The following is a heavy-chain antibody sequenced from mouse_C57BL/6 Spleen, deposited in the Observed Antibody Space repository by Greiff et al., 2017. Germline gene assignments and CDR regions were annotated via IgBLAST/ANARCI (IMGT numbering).Heavy chain of an antibody. D-gene: IGHD2-4*01. Sequence: VKLVESGAELVKPGASVKISCKASGYAFSSYWMNWVKQRPGKGLEWIGQIYPGDGDTNYNGKFKGKATLTADKSSSTAYMQLSSLTSEDSAVYFCARWNYDYFDYWGQGTTLTVSS. J-gene: IGHJ2*01. CDR3: ARWNYDYFDY. V-gene: IGHV1-80*01. CDR2: IYPGDGDT. CDR1: GYAFSSYW.